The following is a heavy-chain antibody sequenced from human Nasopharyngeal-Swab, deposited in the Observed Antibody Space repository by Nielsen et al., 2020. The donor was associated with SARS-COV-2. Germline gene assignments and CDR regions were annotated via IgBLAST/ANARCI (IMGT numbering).Heavy chain of an antibody. CDR1: GYTFSSYW. CDR2: IDEYGSVT. J-gene: IGHJ4*02. CDR3: TRDIGGKYGF. Sequence: GESLKISCAGSGYTFSSYWMHWVRQVPGKGLGWVSRIDEYGSVTDYADSVKGRFTISRDNTKNTLYLQMNNLRGEDTAVYFCTRDIGGKYGFWGQGNLVTVSS. V-gene: IGHV3-74*01. D-gene: IGHD4-23*01.